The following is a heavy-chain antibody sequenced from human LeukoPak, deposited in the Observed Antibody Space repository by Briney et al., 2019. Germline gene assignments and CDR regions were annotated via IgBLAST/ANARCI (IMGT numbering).Heavy chain of an antibody. CDR3: ARGGTRGIAAVGPVGAYYYYGMDV. V-gene: IGHV1-2*04. CDR2: INPNSGGT. J-gene: IGHJ6*02. D-gene: IGHD6-13*01. Sequence: ASVKVSCKASGGTFSSYAISWVRQAPGQGLEWMGWINPNSGGTNYAQKFQGWVTMTRDTSISTAYMELSRLRSDDTAVYYCARGGTRGIAAVGPVGAYYYYGMDVWGQGTTVTVSS. CDR1: GGTFSSYA.